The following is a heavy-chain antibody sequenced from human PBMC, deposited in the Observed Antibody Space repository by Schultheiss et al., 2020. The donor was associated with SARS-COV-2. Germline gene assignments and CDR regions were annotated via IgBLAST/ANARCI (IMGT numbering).Heavy chain of an antibody. J-gene: IGHJ6*02. CDR2: ISSSSSYI. CDR3: ARDSGSYLLYGMDV. D-gene: IGHD1-26*01. CDR1: GFTFSSYS. Sequence: GESLKISCAASGFTFSSYSMNWVRQAPGKGLEWVSSISSSSSYIYYADSVKGRFTISRDNAKNTLYLQMNSLRAEDTAVYYCARDSGSYLLYGMDVWGQGTTVTVSS. V-gene: IGHV3-21*01.